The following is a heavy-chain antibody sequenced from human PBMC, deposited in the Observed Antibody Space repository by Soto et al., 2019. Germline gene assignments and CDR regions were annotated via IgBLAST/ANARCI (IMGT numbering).Heavy chain of an antibody. CDR1: GGSISISSYY. CDR2: IYYSGST. D-gene: IGHD3-10*01. Sequence: PSETLSLTCTVSGGSISISSYYWGWIRHPPGKGLEWIGSIYYSGSTYYNPSLKSRVTISVDTSKNQFSLKLSSVTAADTAVYYCARLPIYGSGRIRAYYYYGMDVWGQGTTVTVS. CDR3: ARLPIYGSGRIRAYYYYGMDV. J-gene: IGHJ6*02. V-gene: IGHV4-39*01.